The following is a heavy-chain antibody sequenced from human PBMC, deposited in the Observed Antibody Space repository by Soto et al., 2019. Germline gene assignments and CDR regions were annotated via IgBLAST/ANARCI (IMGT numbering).Heavy chain of an antibody. CDR1: GFTFSTSW. CDR2: IRKDGSVI. D-gene: IGHD2-2*01. CDR3: SRGFRPAGGDLFYDAFDN. Sequence: EVQLVESGGDLVQPGGSLRLSCAASGFTFSTSWMTWVRQAPGTGLEWVANIRKDGSVIYYGDSVKGRFTISRDNAKNSLYLEMTNLRVDDAAVYFRSRGFRPAGGDLFYDAFDNWGQGTVVTVSS. V-gene: IGHV3-7*01. J-gene: IGHJ3*02.